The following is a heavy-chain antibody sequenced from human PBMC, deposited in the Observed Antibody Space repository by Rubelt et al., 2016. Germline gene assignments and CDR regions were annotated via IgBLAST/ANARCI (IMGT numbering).Heavy chain of an antibody. Sequence: QVQLQESGPGLVKPSETLSLTCVVSGASVSSHYWSWIRQPPGRGLEWIASTTYNRGPVSNPSPTGRATLSPETSKKQLSLKLTSVTAADTAVYFCAGFAPAVGYWGQGTLVTVSS. V-gene: IGHV4-59*02. D-gene: IGHD2-2*01. J-gene: IGHJ4*02. CDR1: GASVSSHY. CDR3: AGFAPAVGY. CDR2: TTYNRGP.